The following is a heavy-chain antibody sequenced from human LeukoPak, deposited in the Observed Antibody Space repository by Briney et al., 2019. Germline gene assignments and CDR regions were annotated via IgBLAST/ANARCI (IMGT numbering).Heavy chain of an antibody. D-gene: IGHD3-22*01. CDR2: ISSSSSYI. CDR1: GFTFSSYA. CDR3: AREGFDYYDSSGYSFDY. V-gene: IGHV3-21*01. J-gene: IGHJ4*02. Sequence: GGSLRLSCSASGFTFSSYAMHWVRQAPGKGLEWVSSISSSSSYIYYADSVKGRFTISRDNAKNSLYLQMNSLRAEDTAVYYCAREGFDYYDSSGYSFDYWGQGTLVTVSS.